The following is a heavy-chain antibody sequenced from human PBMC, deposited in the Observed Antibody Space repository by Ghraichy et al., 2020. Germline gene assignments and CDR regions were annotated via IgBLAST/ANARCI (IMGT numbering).Heavy chain of an antibody. CDR1: GFTFSSYA. V-gene: IGHV3-23*01. J-gene: IGHJ5*02. Sequence: LSLTCAASGFTFSSYAMSWVRQAPGKGLEWVSAISGSGGSTYYADSVKGRFTISRDNSKNTLYLQMNSLRAEDTAVYYCAKSYCSGGSCYSYWFDPWGQGTLVTVSS. CDR2: ISGSGGST. D-gene: IGHD2-15*01. CDR3: AKSYCSGGSCYSYWFDP.